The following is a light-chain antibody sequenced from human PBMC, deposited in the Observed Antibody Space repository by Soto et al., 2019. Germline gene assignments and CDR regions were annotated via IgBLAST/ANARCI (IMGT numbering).Light chain of an antibody. Sequence: DIQMTQSPSSLSASVGDRVTITCRASQSISSYLNWYQQKPGKAPKLLIYAASSLQSGVPSRFSRSGSGTDFTHTIRSLQPEHFATYYCQPSYSTPHTFGQGTKV. V-gene: IGKV1-39*01. J-gene: IGKJ1*01. CDR1: QSISSY. CDR3: QPSYSTPHT. CDR2: AAS.